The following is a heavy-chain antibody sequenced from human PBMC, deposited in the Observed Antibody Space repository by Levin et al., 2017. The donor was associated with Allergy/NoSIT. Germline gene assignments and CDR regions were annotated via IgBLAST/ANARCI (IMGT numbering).Heavy chain of an antibody. Sequence: GESLKISREASGFTFSSYRMNWVRQAPGKGLEWVSYISSSSSTIYYADSVKGRFTISRDNARNSLYLQMNSLRAEDTAVYYCARGFTSGRDPFDIWGQGTMVTVSS. CDR3: ARGFTSGRDPFDI. J-gene: IGHJ3*02. V-gene: IGHV3-48*01. D-gene: IGHD3-10*01. CDR2: ISSSSSTI. CDR1: GFTFSSYR.